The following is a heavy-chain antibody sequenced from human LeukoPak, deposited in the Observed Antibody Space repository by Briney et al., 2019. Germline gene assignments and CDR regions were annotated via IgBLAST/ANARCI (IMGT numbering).Heavy chain of an antibody. CDR1: GYTFTGYY. Sequence: ASVKVSCKASGYTFTGYYMHWVRQAPGQGLEWMGWINPNSGGTNYAQKFQGRVTMTRDTSNSTAYMELSRLRSDDTAVYYCAREYYYFWSGYYTGIDYWGQGTLVTVSS. D-gene: IGHD3-3*01. V-gene: IGHV1-2*02. CDR2: INPNSGGT. CDR3: AREYYYFWSGYYTGIDY. J-gene: IGHJ4*02.